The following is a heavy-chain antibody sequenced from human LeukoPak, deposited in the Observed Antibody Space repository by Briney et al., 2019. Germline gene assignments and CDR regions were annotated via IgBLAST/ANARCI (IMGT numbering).Heavy chain of an antibody. J-gene: IGHJ5*02. Sequence: PSQTLSLTCTVSGGSISSGGYYWSWIRQHPGKGLEWIGYIYYSGSTYYNPSLKSRVTISVDTSKNQFSLKLTSVTAADTAVYYCAGTPTTSCYLCGDWFDPWGQGTLVTVSS. CDR3: AGTPTTSCYLCGDWFDP. V-gene: IGHV4-31*03. D-gene: IGHD2-2*01. CDR2: IYYSGST. CDR1: GGSISSGGYY.